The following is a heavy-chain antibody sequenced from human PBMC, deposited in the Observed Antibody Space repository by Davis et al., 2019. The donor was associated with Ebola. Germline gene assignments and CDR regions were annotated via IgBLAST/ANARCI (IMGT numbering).Heavy chain of an antibody. D-gene: IGHD3-22*01. Sequence: GESLKISCAASGFTFSSYAMSWVRQAPGKGLEWVSAISGSGGSTYYADSVKGRFTISRDNSKNTLYLQMNSLRGEDTAVYYCAKGNRVTYQYDSGDDYWGQGTLVTVSS. V-gene: IGHV3-23*01. CDR2: ISGSGGST. CDR1: GFTFSSYA. J-gene: IGHJ4*02. CDR3: AKGNRVTYQYDSGDDY.